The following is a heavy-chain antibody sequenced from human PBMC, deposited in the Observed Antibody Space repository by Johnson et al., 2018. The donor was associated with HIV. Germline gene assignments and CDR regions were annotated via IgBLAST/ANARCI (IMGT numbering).Heavy chain of an antibody. J-gene: IGHJ3*01. CDR2: IKQDGTEK. CDR1: GFTFSSYT. V-gene: IGHV3-7*03. D-gene: IGHD1-26*01. CDR3: VRPWEDFHAALGF. Sequence: EVQLLESGGGLVQPGGSLRLSCAASGFTFSSYTMSWVRQAPGKGLEWVANIKQDGTEKYYVDSVKGRFTISRDNAKNSLYLQMNSLRAEDMTVYYWVRPWEDFHAALGFWGQGTMVTVSS.